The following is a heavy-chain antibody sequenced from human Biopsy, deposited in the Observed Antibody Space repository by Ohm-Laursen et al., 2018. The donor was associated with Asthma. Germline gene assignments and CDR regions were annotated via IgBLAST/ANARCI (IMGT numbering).Heavy chain of an antibody. CDR1: GGTFSSYS. V-gene: IGHV1-69*01. J-gene: IGHJ6*02. D-gene: IGHD3-16*01. CDR2: LITIFGKA. CDR3: ARLPYMDGSNNYDYRGNYCYLGMVV. Sequence: SSVKVSCKVSGGTFSSYSVSWVRQAPGQGLEWMGGLITIFGKANYAQKFQGRVTITADESTSTAYMVLSSLRSADTAVYYCARLPYMDGSNNYDYRGNYCYLGMVVWGQGTTVTVSS.